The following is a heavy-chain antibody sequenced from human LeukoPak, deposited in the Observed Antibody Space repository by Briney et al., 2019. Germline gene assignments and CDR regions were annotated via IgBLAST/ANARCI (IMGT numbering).Heavy chain of an antibody. V-gene: IGHV1-46*01. CDR2: INPSGGST. J-gene: IGHJ4*02. Sequence: GPSVKVSCKASGYTFTSYYMHWVRQAPGQGLEWMGIINPSGGSTSYAQKFQGRVTMTRDTSTSTVYMELSSLRSEDTAVYYCARDSYYGSGDNLKIDYWGQGTLVTVSS. D-gene: IGHD3-10*01. CDR3: ARDSYYGSGDNLKIDY. CDR1: GYTFTSYY.